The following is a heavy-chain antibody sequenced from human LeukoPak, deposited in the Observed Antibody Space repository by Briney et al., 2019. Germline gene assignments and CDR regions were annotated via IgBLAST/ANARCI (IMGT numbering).Heavy chain of an antibody. V-gene: IGHV3-7*01. J-gene: IGHJ4*02. CDR1: GFTFSSYW. CDR3: ARAGYYDSSGLFDY. D-gene: IGHD3-22*01. CDR2: IKQDGSEK. Sequence: QTGGSLRLSCAASGFTFSSYWMSWVRQAPGKGLEWVANIKQDGSEKYYVDSVKGRFTISRDNAKNSLYLQMNSLRAEDTAVYYCARAGYYDSSGLFDYWGQGTLVTVSS.